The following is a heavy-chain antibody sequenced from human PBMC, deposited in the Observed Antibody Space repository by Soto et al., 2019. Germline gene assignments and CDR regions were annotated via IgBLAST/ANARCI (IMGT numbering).Heavy chain of an antibody. V-gene: IGHV3-23*01. CDR1: GFTFSNYA. J-gene: IGHJ4*02. CDR2: ISGSGVTT. CDR3: AMNCGGDCYTNFDY. D-gene: IGHD2-21*02. Sequence: EVQLLESGGGLVQPGGSLRLSCAASGFTFSNYAMSWVRKAQGRGLEWVSAISGSGVTTYKGDSVRGRFTVSRDNSRDTLYLQMNSLRADDTALYYCAMNCGGDCYTNFDYWGQGTLVTVSS.